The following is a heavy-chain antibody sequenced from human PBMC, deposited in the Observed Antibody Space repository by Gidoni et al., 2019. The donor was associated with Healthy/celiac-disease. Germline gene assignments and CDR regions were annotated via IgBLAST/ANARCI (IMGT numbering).Heavy chain of an antibody. J-gene: IGHJ4*02. V-gene: IGHV3-49*03. Sequence: EVQLVESGGGLVQPGRSLRLSCTASGFTFDEYALSWFRQAPGKGLEWVGFIRSKAYGGTTEYAPSVKGRFTISRDDSKSSAYLQMNSLKTEDTAVYYCTREGGYSYGRPPGYWGQGTLVTVSS. CDR1: GFTFDEYA. D-gene: IGHD5-18*01. CDR3: TREGGYSYGRPPGY. CDR2: IRSKAYGGTT.